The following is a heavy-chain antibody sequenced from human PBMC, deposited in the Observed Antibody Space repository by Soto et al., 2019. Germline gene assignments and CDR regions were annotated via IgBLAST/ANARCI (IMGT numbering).Heavy chain of an antibody. V-gene: IGHV3-48*02. D-gene: IGHD3-3*01. CDR2: ISSSSSTI. Sequence: EVQLVESGGGLVQPGGSLRLSCAASGFTFSSYSVNWVRQAPGKGLEWVSYISSSSSTIYYADSVKGRFTISRDNAKNSLYLQMNSLRDEDTAVYYCARVLQNYDFWSGPLDYWGQGTLVTVSS. J-gene: IGHJ4*02. CDR3: ARVLQNYDFWSGPLDY. CDR1: GFTFSSYS.